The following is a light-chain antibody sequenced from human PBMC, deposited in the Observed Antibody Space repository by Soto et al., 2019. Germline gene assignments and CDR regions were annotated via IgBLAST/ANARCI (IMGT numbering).Light chain of an antibody. CDR1: QSIPNNN. V-gene: IGKV3-20*01. CDR2: GAF. J-gene: IGKJ1*01. Sequence: EIVLTQSPCTLSLSPGESATLSCRASQSIPNNNLAWYQQKPGQAPRLLFYGAFNRASGIPDRFSGSGSGTDFTLTISRVEPVDFAVYSCQQYHSSPWTFGQGTKVDIK. CDR3: QQYHSSPWT.